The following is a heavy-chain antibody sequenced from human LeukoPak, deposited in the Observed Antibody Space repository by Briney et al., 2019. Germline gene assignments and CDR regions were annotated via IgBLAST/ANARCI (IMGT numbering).Heavy chain of an antibody. V-gene: IGHV3-21*01. CDR1: GFTFSSYS. J-gene: IGHJ4*02. CDR3: ARLEYYYVSGNYYKLFDY. Sequence: GGSLRLSCAASGFTFSSYSMNWVRQAPGKGLEWVSSISSSSSYIYYADSVKGRFTISRDNAKNSLYLQMNSLRDEDTAVYYCARLEYYYVSGNYYKLFDYWGQGTLVTVCS. D-gene: IGHD3-10*01. CDR2: ISSSSSYI.